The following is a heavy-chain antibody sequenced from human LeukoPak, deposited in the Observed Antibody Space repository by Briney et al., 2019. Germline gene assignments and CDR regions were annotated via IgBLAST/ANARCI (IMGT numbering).Heavy chain of an antibody. CDR3: ARHSGYDPCFDY. CDR1: GGSISSYY. V-gene: IGHV4-59*08. Sequence: SETLSLTCTVSGGSISSYYWSWIRQPPGKGLEWIGYIYYSGSTNYNPSLKSRVTISVGTSKNQFSLKLSSVTAADTAVYYCARHSGYDPCFDYWGQGTLVTVSS. J-gene: IGHJ4*02. D-gene: IGHD5-12*01. CDR2: IYYSGST.